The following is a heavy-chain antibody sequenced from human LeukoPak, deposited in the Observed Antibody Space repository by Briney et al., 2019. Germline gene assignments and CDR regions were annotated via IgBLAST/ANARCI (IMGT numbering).Heavy chain of an antibody. CDR1: GFTFSSYW. D-gene: IGHD6-13*01. CDR2: TKQDGSEK. V-gene: IGHV3-7*01. J-gene: IGHJ5*02. CDR3: ARDSTIISSSWLNWFDP. Sequence: GGSLRLSCAASGFTFSSYWMSWVRQAPGKGLEWVANTKQDGSEKYYVDSVKGRFTISRDNAKNSLYLQMNSLRAEDTAVYYCARDSTIISSSWLNWFDPWGQGTLVTVSS.